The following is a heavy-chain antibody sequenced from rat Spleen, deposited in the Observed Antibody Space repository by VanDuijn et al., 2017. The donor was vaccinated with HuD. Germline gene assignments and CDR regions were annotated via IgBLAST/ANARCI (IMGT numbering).Heavy chain of an antibody. J-gene: IGHJ2*01. CDR1: GFTFSNYD. D-gene: IGHD5-1*01. Sequence: EVQLVESGGGFVQPGRSMKLSCAASGFTFSNYDMAWVRQAPGKGLEWIASITHTGGSTYYPDSVKGRFTISRDNAKNTLYLQINSLRSEDTATYYCTRERNWAFDHWGQGVMVTVSS. CDR2: ITHTGGST. V-gene: IGHV5-31*01. CDR3: TRERNWAFDH.